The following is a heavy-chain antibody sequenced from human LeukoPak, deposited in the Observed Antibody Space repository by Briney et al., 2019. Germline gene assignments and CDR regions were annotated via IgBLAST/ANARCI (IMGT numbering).Heavy chain of an antibody. Sequence: ASVKVSCKASGYTFTSYGISWVQQAPGQGLEWMGWISAYNGNTNYAQKLQGRVTMTTDTSTSTAYMELRSLRSDDTAVYYCARDYCSGGSCYSAWLDPWGQGTLVTVSS. J-gene: IGHJ5*02. CDR1: GYTFTSYG. D-gene: IGHD2-15*01. V-gene: IGHV1-18*01. CDR2: ISAYNGNT. CDR3: ARDYCSGGSCYSAWLDP.